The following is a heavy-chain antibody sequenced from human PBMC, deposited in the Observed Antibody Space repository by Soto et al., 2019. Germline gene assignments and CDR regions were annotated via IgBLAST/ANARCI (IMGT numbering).Heavy chain of an antibody. Sequence: QVQLVESGGGVVQPGRSLRLSCAASGFTFSSYAMHWVRQAPGKGLEWVAVISYDGSNKYYADSVKGRFTISRDNSKNTLYLQMNSLRAEDTAVYYCARDLSERRDGYNFYYYYGMDVWGQGTTVTVSS. V-gene: IGHV3-30-3*01. CDR1: GFTFSSYA. J-gene: IGHJ6*02. D-gene: IGHD5-12*01. CDR3: ARDLSERRDGYNFYYYYGMDV. CDR2: ISYDGSNK.